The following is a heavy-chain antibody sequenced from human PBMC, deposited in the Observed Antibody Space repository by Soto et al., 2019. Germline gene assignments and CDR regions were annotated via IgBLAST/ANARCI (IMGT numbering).Heavy chain of an antibody. Sequence: SETLSLTCGVSGGSISSGGYSWNWIRQPPGKGLEWIGYIYQSGSSYYNPSLKSRVTISIDRSKNQFSLKLSSVTAADTAMYYCAREGSSGWNTDYWGQGTLVTVSS. V-gene: IGHV4-30-2*01. J-gene: IGHJ4*02. CDR3: AREGSSGWNTDY. CDR2: IYQSGSS. D-gene: IGHD6-19*01. CDR1: GGSISSGGYS.